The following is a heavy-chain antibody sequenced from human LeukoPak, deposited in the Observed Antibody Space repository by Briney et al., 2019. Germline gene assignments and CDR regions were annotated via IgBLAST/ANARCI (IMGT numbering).Heavy chain of an antibody. J-gene: IGHJ6*03. CDR2: INHSGST. V-gene: IGHV4-34*01. CDR1: GGSFSGYY. D-gene: IGHD3-3*01. CDR3: ARLREVIITVNYYYYMDV. Sequence: SETLSLTCAVYGGSFSGYYWSWIRQPPGKGLEWIGEINHSGSTNYNPSLKSRVTISVETSKNQFSLKLSSVTAADTAVYYCARLREVIITVNYYYYMDVWGKGTTVTVSS.